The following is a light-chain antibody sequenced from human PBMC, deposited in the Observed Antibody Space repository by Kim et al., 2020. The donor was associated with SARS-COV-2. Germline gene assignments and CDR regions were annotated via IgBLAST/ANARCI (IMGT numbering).Light chain of an antibody. Sequence: RATINCKSSQSVLFSSNNKNYLAWYQQKPGQPPKLLIYWASTRESGVPDRFSGSGSGTDFALTISSLQAEDVAVYYCQQYYGTPYSFGQGNKLEI. CDR2: WAS. J-gene: IGKJ2*03. CDR1: QSVLFSSNNKNY. CDR3: QQYYGTPYS. V-gene: IGKV4-1*01.